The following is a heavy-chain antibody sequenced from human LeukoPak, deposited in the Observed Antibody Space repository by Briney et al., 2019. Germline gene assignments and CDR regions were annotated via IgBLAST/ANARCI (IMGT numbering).Heavy chain of an antibody. CDR1: GYIFDGYA. CDR3: AEDRYCTSSSCPIDY. J-gene: IGHJ4*02. CDR2: INWKSDKI. D-gene: IGHD2-2*01. Sequence: SGGSLRLSCVGSGYIFDGYAMHWVRQAPGKGREWVSGINWKSDKIGYAGSVKGRFTISRDNSRNSLYLQMNSLRVEDTALYYCAEDRYCTSSSCPIDYWGQGTMVTVSS. V-gene: IGHV3-9*01.